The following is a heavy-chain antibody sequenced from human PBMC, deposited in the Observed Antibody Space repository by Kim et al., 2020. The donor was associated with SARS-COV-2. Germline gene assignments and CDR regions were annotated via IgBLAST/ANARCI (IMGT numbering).Heavy chain of an antibody. CDR1: GFTFSGSA. Sequence: GGSLRLSCAASGFTFSGSAIRWVRQAPGKGLEWVSTISATTDNTYYSDSVKGRFTISRDISKNTLYLQMNSLRVEDTAVYYCARRLGSSPDGMDVWGQGTTVTVSS. CDR2: ISATTDNT. J-gene: IGHJ6*02. CDR3: ARRLGSSPDGMDV. V-gene: IGHV3-23*01. D-gene: IGHD6-13*01.